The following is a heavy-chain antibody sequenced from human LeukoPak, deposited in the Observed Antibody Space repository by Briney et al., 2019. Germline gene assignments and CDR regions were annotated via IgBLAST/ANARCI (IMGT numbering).Heavy chain of an antibody. CDR3: AKDAPYFDWLLPRPLDY. CDR2: IRYDGSNK. V-gene: IGHV3-30*02. D-gene: IGHD3-9*01. Sequence: GGSLRLSCAASGFTFSSYGMHWVRQAPGKGLEWVAFIRYDGSNKYYADSVKGRFTISRDNSKNTLYLQMNSLRAEDTAVYYCAKDAPYFDWLLPRPLDYWGQGTLVTVSS. J-gene: IGHJ4*02. CDR1: GFTFSSYG.